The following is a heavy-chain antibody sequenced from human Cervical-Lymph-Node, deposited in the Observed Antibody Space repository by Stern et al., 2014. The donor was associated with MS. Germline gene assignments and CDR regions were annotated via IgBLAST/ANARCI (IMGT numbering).Heavy chain of an antibody. CDR3: ARDGDFGSNYGMDV. D-gene: IGHD2-21*02. CDR1: GGTFSSYG. J-gene: IGHJ6*02. CDR2: IIPLFGTA. Sequence: QVQLVQSGAELKKPGSSVKVSCKASGGTFSSYGISWVRQAPGQGLEWMGGIIPLFGTANYARRVQGRVTMTADISTSTAYMELSSLRSEDTAVYYCARDGDFGSNYGMDVWGQGTTVTVAS. V-gene: IGHV1-69*06.